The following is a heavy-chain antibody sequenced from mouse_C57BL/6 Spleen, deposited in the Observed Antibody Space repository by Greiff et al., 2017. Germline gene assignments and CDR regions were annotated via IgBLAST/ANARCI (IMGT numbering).Heavy chain of an antibody. V-gene: IGHV2-4*01. CDR2: IWSGGST. Sequence: VKVIESGPGLVQPSQSLSITCTVSGFSLTSYGVHWVRQPPGKGLEWLGVIWSGGSTGYNAAFISKLSISKDNSKSQVFFKMNSLQADDTAIYYCAKKEDYYAKDYWGQGTSVTVSS. J-gene: IGHJ4*01. CDR3: AKKEDYYAKDY. CDR1: GFSLTSYG.